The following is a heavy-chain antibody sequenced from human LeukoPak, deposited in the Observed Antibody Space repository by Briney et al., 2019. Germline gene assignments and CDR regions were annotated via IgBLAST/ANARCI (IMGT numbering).Heavy chain of an antibody. CDR2: IIPIFGTA. V-gene: IGHV1-69*13. J-gene: IGHJ6*03. CDR3: ASCSGDSCYSGRGYYYYMDV. Sequence: EASVKVSCKASGYTFINNWMHWVRQAPGQGLEWMGGIIPIFGTANYAQKFQGRVTITADESTSTAYMELSSLRSEDTAVYYCASCSGDSCYSGRGYYYYMDVWGKGTTVTISS. CDR1: GYTFINNW. D-gene: IGHD2-15*01.